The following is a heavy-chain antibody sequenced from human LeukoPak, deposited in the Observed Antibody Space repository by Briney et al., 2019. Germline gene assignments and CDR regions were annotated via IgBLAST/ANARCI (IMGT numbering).Heavy chain of an antibody. CDR2: ISSSSSYI. V-gene: IGHV3-21*01. D-gene: IGHD6-19*01. CDR3: ARGPVAGTGVDY. Sequence: GGSLRLSCAASGFTFSSYSMNWVRQAPGKGLEWVSSISSSSSYIYYADSVKGRSTISRDNAKNSLYLQMNSLRAEDTAVYYCARGPVAGTGVDYWGQGTLVTVSS. CDR1: GFTFSSYS. J-gene: IGHJ4*02.